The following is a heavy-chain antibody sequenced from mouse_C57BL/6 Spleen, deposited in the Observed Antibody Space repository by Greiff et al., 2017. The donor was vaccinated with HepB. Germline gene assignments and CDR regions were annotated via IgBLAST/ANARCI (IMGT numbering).Heavy chain of an antibody. V-gene: IGHV2-5*01. J-gene: IGHJ4*01. Sequence: VKLMESGPGLVQPSQSLSITCTVSGFSLTSYGVHWVRQSPGKGLEWLGVIWRGGSTDYNAAFMSRLSITKDNSKSQVFFKMNSLQADDTAIYYCALYSNYRGNAMDYWGQGTSVTVSS. CDR1: GFSLTSYG. CDR3: ALYSNYRGNAMDY. CDR2: IWRGGST. D-gene: IGHD2-5*01.